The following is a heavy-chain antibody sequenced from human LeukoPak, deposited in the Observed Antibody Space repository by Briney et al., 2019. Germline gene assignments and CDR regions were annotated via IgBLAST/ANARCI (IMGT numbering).Heavy chain of an antibody. CDR2: IYYSGST. V-gene: IGHV4-39*01. CDR1: GGSISSSSYY. D-gene: IGHD6-13*01. CDR3: ARGIAAAHNYYYYYYGMDV. Sequence: SETLSLTCTVSGGSISSSSYYWGWIRQPPGKGLEWIGSIYYSGSTYYNPSLKSRVTISVDTSKNQFSLKLSSVTAADTAVYYCARGIAAAHNYYYYYYGMDVWGQGTTVTVSS. J-gene: IGHJ6*02.